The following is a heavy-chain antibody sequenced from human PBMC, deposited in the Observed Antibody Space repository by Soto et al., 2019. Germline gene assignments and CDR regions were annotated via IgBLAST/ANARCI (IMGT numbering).Heavy chain of an antibody. CDR3: ARVLSGSQIIDY. Sequence: PSGTLSLTCPVSGGSISSYYWSWFRQPPGKGLEWIGYIYYSGSTNYNPSLKSRVTISVDTSKNQFSLKLSSVTAADTAVYYCARVLSGSQIIDYWGQGTLVTVS. J-gene: IGHJ4*02. D-gene: IGHD1-26*01. CDR1: GGSISSYY. V-gene: IGHV4-59*01. CDR2: IYYSGST.